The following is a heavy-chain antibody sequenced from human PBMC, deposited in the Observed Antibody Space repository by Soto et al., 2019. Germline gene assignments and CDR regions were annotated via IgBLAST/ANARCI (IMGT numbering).Heavy chain of an antibody. V-gene: IGHV3-21*01. CDR2: ISSTSSYI. Sequence: GSLLLSFSSPFFTFSSYSMNWVRQAPGKGLEWVSSISSTSSYIYYADSVKGRFTFYRDNAINSLLLQMNSLRAEDTAVYYWARDMGRGGTSNWFDPWGQGTLVTVSS. CDR3: ARDMGRGGTSNWFDP. J-gene: IGHJ5*02. D-gene: IGHD3-10*01. CDR1: FFTFSSYS.